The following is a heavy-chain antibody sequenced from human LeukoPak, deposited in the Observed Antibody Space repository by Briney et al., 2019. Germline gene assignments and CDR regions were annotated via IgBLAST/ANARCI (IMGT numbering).Heavy chain of an antibody. CDR1: GGSFCGYY. CDR3: ARRSLGYCSSTSCRKGDY. D-gene: IGHD2-2*01. CDR2: INHSGST. J-gene: IGHJ4*02. V-gene: IGHV4-34*01. Sequence: SETLSLTCAVYGGSFCGYYWSWMRQPPGKGLEWIGEINHSGSTNYNPSLKSRVTISVDTSKNQFSLKLSSVTAADTAVYYCARRSLGYCSSTSCRKGDYWGQGTLVTVSS.